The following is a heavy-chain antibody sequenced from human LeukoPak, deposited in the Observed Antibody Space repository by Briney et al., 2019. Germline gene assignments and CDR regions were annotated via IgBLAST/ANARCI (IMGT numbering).Heavy chain of an antibody. CDR1: GFTFDSYA. J-gene: IGHJ6*02. CDR3: ARDVTAMAQYGMDV. D-gene: IGHD5-18*01. CDR2: ISGSGGST. Sequence: GGTLRLSCAASGFTFDSYAMSWVRQAPGKGLEWVSGISGSGGSTYYADSVKGRFTISRDNSKNTLYLQMNSLRAEDTAVYYCARDVTAMAQYGMDVWGQGTTVTVSS. V-gene: IGHV3-23*01.